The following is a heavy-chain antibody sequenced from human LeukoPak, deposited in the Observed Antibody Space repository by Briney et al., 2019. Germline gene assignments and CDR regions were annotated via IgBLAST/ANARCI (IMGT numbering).Heavy chain of an antibody. J-gene: IGHJ6*02. V-gene: IGHV3-74*01. CDR2: INSAGSST. Sequence: GGSLRLSCAASGFTLSSYWMHWVRQTPGKGLVCVSRINSAGSSTDYADSVKGRFTISRDNAKNTLYLQMNSLRAEDMAVYYCVRGSNDWIGMDVWGQGTTVTASS. D-gene: IGHD3-9*01. CDR1: GFTLSSYW. CDR3: VRGSNDWIGMDV.